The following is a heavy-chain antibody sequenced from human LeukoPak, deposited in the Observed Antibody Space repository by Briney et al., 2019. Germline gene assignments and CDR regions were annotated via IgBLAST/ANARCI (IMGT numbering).Heavy chain of an antibody. Sequence: GGSLRLSCAASGFTFSSYWMHWVRQAPGKGLVWVSRINSDGSSTSYADSVKGRFTISRDNAKNTLYLQMISLRAEDTAVYYCARGGRYSYASFDYWGQGTLVTVSS. V-gene: IGHV3-74*01. J-gene: IGHJ4*02. CDR3: ARGGRYSYASFDY. CDR2: INSDGSST. CDR1: GFTFSSYW. D-gene: IGHD5-18*01.